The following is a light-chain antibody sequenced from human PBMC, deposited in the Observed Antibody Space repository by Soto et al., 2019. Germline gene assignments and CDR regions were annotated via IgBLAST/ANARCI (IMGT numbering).Light chain of an antibody. Sequence: IQVTQSPSTLSSSVGDRVTITCRASQSISRGLAWYQQKPGKAPNLLIYDASTLESGVPSRFSGSGSGTEFTLTISCLHPDDFATYYCQHYSSVWAFGQGTKVDNK. CDR1: QSISRG. CDR2: DAS. CDR3: QHYSSVWA. J-gene: IGKJ1*01. V-gene: IGKV1-5*01.